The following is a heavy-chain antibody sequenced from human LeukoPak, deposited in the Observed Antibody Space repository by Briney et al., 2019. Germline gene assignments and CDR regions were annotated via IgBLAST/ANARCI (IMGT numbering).Heavy chain of an antibody. Sequence: GGSLRLSCAASGFTFSTYGMHWVRQAPGKGLEWVAVISYDGSNKYYADSVKGRFTISRDNSKNTLYLQMNSLRAEDTAVYYCARDKYYYGSGSYWDYYYGMDVWGQGTTVTVSS. CDR3: ARDKYYYGSGSYWDYYYGMDV. J-gene: IGHJ6*02. V-gene: IGHV3-30*03. D-gene: IGHD3-10*01. CDR1: GFTFSTYG. CDR2: ISYDGSNK.